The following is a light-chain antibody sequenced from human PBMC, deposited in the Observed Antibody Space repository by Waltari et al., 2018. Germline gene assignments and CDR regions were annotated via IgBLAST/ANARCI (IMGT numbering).Light chain of an antibody. CDR3: QQYSNYPRT. J-gene: IGKJ1*01. CDR2: KAS. Sequence: DVQMTQSPSTLSVSVGDRVTINCRASQSISNWLAWYQQKPGKAPKVLIYKASNLQSGVTSRFSGSGWGTEFTLTISSLQPDDFATYYCQQYSNYPRTFGQGTKVEIK. V-gene: IGKV1-5*03. CDR1: QSISNW.